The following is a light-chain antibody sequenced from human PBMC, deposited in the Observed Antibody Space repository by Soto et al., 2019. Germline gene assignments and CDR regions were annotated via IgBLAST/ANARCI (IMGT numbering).Light chain of an antibody. Sequence: IVMTHAPATLCVSPGEVATLSCGASQGIGDTLAWYQQKPGQTPRLLIYDTSIRATGVPARFSGSGSGTEFTLTISSLQSEDFAVYYCEQYNNWPITFGQGTRLEIK. CDR1: QGIGDT. J-gene: IGKJ5*01. V-gene: IGKV3-15*01. CDR2: DTS. CDR3: EQYNNWPIT.